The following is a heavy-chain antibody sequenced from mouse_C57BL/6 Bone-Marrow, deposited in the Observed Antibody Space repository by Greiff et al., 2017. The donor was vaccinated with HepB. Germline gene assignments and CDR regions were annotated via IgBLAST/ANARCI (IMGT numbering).Heavy chain of an antibody. D-gene: IGHD4-1*01. V-gene: IGHV1-63*01. J-gene: IGHJ4*01. CDR1: GYTFTNYW. CDR3: ARTNFYYAMDY. Sequence: QVHVKQSGAELVRPGTSVKMSCKASGYTFTNYWIGWAKQRPGHGLEWIGDIYPGGGYTNYNEKFKGKATLTADKSSSTAYMQVSSLTSEDSAIYYCARTNFYYAMDYCGQGTSVTVSS. CDR2: IYPGGGYT.